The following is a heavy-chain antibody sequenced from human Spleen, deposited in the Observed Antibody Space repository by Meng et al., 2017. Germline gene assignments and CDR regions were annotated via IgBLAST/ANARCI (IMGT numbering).Heavy chain of an antibody. CDR2: INHTGRT. J-gene: IGHJ4*02. Sequence: QVQLQQWGAGLLKPSETLSLTCAVSGGFFSDDYWSWVRQPPGKGLEWIGEINHTGRTNYNPSLKSRVAISIDTSNNQFSLKLSSVTAADTAVYYCARVGSSSWFVADWGQGTLVTVSS. CDR3: ARVGSSSWFVAD. CDR1: GGFFSDDY. V-gene: IGHV4-34*01. D-gene: IGHD6-13*01.